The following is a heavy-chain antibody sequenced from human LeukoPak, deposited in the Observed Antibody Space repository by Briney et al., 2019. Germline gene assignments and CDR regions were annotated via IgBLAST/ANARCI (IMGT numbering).Heavy chain of an antibody. D-gene: IGHD1-1*01. V-gene: IGHV4-34*01. Sequence: PGGSLRLSCAASGFTFSSYAMSWVRQAPGKGLEWIGEINHSGSTNYNPSLQSRVTLSVDTSKNQLSLKLTSATAADTAVYYCARDRRNWAFDIWGQGTMVTVSS. CDR1: GFTFSSYA. J-gene: IGHJ3*02. CDR2: INHSGST. CDR3: ARDRRNWAFDI.